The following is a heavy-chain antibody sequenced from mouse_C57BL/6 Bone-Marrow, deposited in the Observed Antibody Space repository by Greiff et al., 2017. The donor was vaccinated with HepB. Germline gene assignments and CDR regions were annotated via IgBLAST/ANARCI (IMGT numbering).Heavy chain of an antibody. J-gene: IGHJ3*01. CDR1: GFTFSDYG. V-gene: IGHV5-17*01. Sequence: EVKVVESGGGLVKPGGSLKLSCAASGFTFSDYGMHWVRQAPEKGLEWVAYISSGSSTIYYADTVKGRFPISRANAKNTLFLQRTSLRSEDTARYYCERGLYSNPFAYWGQGTLVTVSA. CDR3: ERGLYSNPFAY. D-gene: IGHD2-5*01. CDR2: ISSGSSTI.